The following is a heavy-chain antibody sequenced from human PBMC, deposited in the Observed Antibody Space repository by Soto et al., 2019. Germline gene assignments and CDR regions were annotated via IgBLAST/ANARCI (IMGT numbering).Heavy chain of an antibody. V-gene: IGHV4-59*01. J-gene: IGHJ5*02. Sequence: SETLSLTCTVSGGSISSYYWSWIRQPPGKGLEWIGYIYYSGSTNYNPSLKSRVTISVDTSKNQFSLKLSSVTAADTAVYYCARDRYYDSSGSNWFDPWGQGTLVTVS. CDR1: GGSISSYY. CDR2: IYYSGST. CDR3: ARDRYYDSSGSNWFDP. D-gene: IGHD3-22*01.